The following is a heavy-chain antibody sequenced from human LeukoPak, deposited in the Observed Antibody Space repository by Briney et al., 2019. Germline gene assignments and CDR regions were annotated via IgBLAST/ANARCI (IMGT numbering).Heavy chain of an antibody. V-gene: IGHV1-69*13. CDR1: GGTFSSYA. CDR3: ARVGATSKGAYYFDY. D-gene: IGHD1-26*01. J-gene: IGHJ4*02. Sequence: SVKVSCKASGGTFSSYAISWVRQAPGQGLEWMGGIIPIFGTANYAQKFQGRVTITADESTSTAYMELSSLRSEDTAVYYCARVGATSKGAYYFDYWGQGTLVTVSS. CDR2: IIPIFGTA.